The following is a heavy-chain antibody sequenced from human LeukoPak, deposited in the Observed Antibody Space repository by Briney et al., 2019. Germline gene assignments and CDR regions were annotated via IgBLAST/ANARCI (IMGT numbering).Heavy chain of an antibody. D-gene: IGHD2-15*01. Sequence: GSLRLSCAASGFTFSTYAMSWVRQIPGKGLEWVSAISGSDDGTYYADSVKGRFTVSRDNSRNTLYLQMNTLRAEDTAVYFCAKSPVSSCRGSFCYPFDYWGQGNLVTVSS. J-gene: IGHJ4*02. CDR3: AKSPVSSCRGSFCYPFDY. V-gene: IGHV3-23*01. CDR2: ISGSDDGT. CDR1: GFTFSTYA.